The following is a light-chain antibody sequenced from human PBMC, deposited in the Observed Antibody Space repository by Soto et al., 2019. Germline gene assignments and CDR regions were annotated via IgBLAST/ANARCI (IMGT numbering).Light chain of an antibody. Sequence: QAVVTQSPSASASLGASVKLTCTLSSGHSNYAIAWHQQLPEKGPRYLMKVNSDGSHSKGDGIPDRFSGSSSGAERYLTISSLQSEDEADYYCQTWDTGIVLFSGGTKLTVL. J-gene: IGLJ2*01. V-gene: IGLV4-69*01. CDR1: SGHSNYA. CDR3: QTWDTGIVL. CDR2: VNSDGSH.